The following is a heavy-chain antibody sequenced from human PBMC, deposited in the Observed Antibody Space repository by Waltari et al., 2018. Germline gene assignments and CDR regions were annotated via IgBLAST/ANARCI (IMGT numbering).Heavy chain of an antibody. Sequence: QLQLQESGPGLVKPSGTLSLTCAVSGDSLGNTNGWSWVRPPPGKGPEWIGQVHHSGRPNYSPSFASRVTMTVDTYNNLFSLTLTSATAADTAVYYCARDRGRGLYLDSWGPGTLVTVSP. J-gene: IGHJ4*02. CDR2: VHHSGRP. V-gene: IGHV4-4*02. D-gene: IGHD2-15*01. CDR1: GDSLGNTNG. CDR3: ARDRGRGLYLDS.